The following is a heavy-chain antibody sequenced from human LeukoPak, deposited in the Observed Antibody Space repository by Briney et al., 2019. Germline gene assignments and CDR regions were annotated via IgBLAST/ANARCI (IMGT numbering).Heavy chain of an antibody. CDR2: IKQDGSEK. CDR3: ARHRSGGSQDDAFDI. J-gene: IGHJ3*02. Sequence: GGSLRLSCAASGFSFRDYTLNWVRQAPGKGLEWVADIKQDGSEKYYVHSVKGRFTISRQNAKNSLFLQMNSLRAEDTAVYYCARHRSGGSQDDAFDIWGQGTMVTVSS. D-gene: IGHD2-15*01. CDR1: GFSFRDYT. V-gene: IGHV3-7*01.